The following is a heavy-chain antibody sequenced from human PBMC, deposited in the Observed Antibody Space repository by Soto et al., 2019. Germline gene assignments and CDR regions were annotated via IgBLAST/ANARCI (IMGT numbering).Heavy chain of an antibody. J-gene: IGHJ5*02. D-gene: IGHD6-13*01. CDR3: ARERSVAGTGWFAP. Sequence: QVQLVQSGAEVKKPGASVKVSCKASGYTFTSYDINWVRQATGQGVEWMGWMNPNSGNTGYAQKFQGRVTMTRNTSISTAYMELSSLRSEDTAVYYCARERSVAGTGWFAPWGQGTLVTVSS. V-gene: IGHV1-8*01. CDR1: GYTFTSYD. CDR2: MNPNSGNT.